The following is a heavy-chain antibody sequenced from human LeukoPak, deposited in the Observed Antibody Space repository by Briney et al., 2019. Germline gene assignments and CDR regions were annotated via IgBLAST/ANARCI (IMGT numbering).Heavy chain of an antibody. V-gene: IGHV3-33*01. CDR1: GFTFSNYG. D-gene: IGHD5-12*01. CDR2: IWYDGSNK. Sequence: HAGGSLRLSCAASGFTFSNYGMHWVRQAPGKGLEWVALIWYDGSNKYYADSVQGRFIISRDNSKSTLYLQMNSLRAEDTAVYYCAREMGLNIVATFGYWGQGTLVTVSS. CDR3: AREMGLNIVATFGY. J-gene: IGHJ4*02.